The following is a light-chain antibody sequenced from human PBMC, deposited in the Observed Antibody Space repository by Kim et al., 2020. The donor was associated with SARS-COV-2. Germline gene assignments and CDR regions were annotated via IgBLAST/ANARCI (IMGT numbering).Light chain of an antibody. CDR3: QQYAGSPCT. CDR1: QSVSSSY. CDR2: GAS. V-gene: IGKV3-20*01. J-gene: IGKJ1*01. Sequence: EIVLTQSPGTLSFSPGERATLSCRASQSVSSSYLAWYQHKPGQAPRLLVYGASNRATGIPDRFSGSGSGTDFTLTIGRLEPEDFAVYYCQQYAGSPCTFGQGTKVDIK.